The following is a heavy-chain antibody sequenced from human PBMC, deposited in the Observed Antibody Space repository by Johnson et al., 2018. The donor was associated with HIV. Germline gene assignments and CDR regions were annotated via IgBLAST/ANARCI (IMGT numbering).Heavy chain of an antibody. CDR1: GFTFSRYW. CDR3: ARESDILTGYPNAFDI. D-gene: IGHD3-9*01. CDR2: INWNGGRS. Sequence: MQLVESVGGLVQPGGSLRLSCAASGFTFSRYWMSWVRQAPGKGLEWVSGINWNGGRSGYADSVKGRFTISRDNAKNSLYLQMNSLRAEDTAVYYCARESDILTGYPNAFDIWGQGTMVAVSS. J-gene: IGHJ3*02. V-gene: IGHV3-20*04.